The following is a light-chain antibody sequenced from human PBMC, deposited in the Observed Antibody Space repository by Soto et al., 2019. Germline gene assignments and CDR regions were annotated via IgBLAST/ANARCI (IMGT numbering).Light chain of an antibody. CDR1: NIGSKS. CDR3: QVGDRSSVV. CDR2: DDS. Sequence: SYELTQPPSVSVAPGQTARITCGGHNIGSKSVYWYQLKPGQAPVLAVYDDSERPSGIPERVSGSNSGNTATLTISRVEAGDEADYYCQVGDRSSVVFGGGTKLTGL. J-gene: IGLJ2*01. V-gene: IGLV3-21*02.